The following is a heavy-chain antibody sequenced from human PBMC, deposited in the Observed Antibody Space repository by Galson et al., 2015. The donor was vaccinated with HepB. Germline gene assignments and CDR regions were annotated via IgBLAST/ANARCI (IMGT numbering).Heavy chain of an antibody. CDR2: IKQDGSEK. V-gene: IGHV3-7*03. CDR1: GFTFSSYW. J-gene: IGHJ4*02. CDR3: ARDSSLLGGGLPPGVGAADSPPAMFFDN. Sequence: SLRLSCAASGFTFSSYWMNWVRQTPGKGLEWVAKIKQDGSEKYYVDSVRGRFTISRDNAKNSLYLQMNSLRAEDTAVYYCARDSSLLGGGLPPGVGAADSPPAMFFDNWGQGTLVTVSS. D-gene: IGHD6-13*01.